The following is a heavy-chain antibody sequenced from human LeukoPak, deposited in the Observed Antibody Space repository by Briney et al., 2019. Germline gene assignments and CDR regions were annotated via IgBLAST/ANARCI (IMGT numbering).Heavy chain of an antibody. J-gene: IGHJ6*03. CDR1: GFTFSSSA. CDR3: AKAGESDKGSSTAYYYYYMDV. CDR2: ISGSGGST. Sequence: GGSLRLSCAASGFTFSSSAMSWVRQAPGKGLEWVSSISGSGGSTYYADSVKGRFTISRDNSKNTLYLQMNSLRAEDTAVYYCAKAGESDKGSSTAYYYYYMDVWGKGTTVTISS. V-gene: IGHV3-23*01. D-gene: IGHD6-6*01.